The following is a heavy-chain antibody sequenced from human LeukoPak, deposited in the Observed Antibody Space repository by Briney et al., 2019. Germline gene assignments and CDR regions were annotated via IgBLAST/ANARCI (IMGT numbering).Heavy chain of an antibody. CDR2: ISAYNGNT. J-gene: IGHJ4*02. V-gene: IGHV1-18*01. D-gene: IGHD2-2*01. CDR1: GYTFTSYG. CDR3: ARTDSSTSCYMCGGSCYLPH. Sequence: ASVKVSCKASGYTFTSYGISWVRQAHGQGLEWMGWISAYNGNTNYAQKLQGRVTMTTDTSTSTAYMELRSLRSDDTAVYYCARTDSSTSCYMCGGSCYLPHWGQGTLVTVSS.